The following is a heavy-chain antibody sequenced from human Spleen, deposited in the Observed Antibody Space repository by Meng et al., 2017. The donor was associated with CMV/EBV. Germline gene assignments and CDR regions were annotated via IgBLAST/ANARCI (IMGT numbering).Heavy chain of an antibody. D-gene: IGHD4-23*01. J-gene: IGHJ2*01. CDR2: LNPSSGAT. CDR3: ARETDYGGLYWYFDL. V-gene: IGHV1-2*02. CDR1: GYTFTGYQ. Sequence: SGYTFTGYQVHWVRQAPGQGLEWMAWLNPSSGATRYAQKFQGRVTMTGDTSLSTAYMEMSSLRSDDTAVYYCARETDYGGLYWYFDLWGRGTLVTVSS.